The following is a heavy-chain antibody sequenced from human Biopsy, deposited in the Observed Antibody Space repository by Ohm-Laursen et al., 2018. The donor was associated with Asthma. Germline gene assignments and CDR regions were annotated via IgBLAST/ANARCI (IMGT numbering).Heavy chain of an antibody. J-gene: IGHJ3*02. D-gene: IGHD3-9*01. CDR1: GYTFINYA. Sequence: VASVKVSCKASGYTFINYAIHWVRQAPGQRLEWMGWTNAGNGNTKYSQKFQGRVTITRDTSASTAYMDLSSLRSEDTAVYYCARTYYDFLTGQVNDAFATWGQGTMVTVSS. V-gene: IGHV1-3*01. CDR3: ARTYYDFLTGQVNDAFAT. CDR2: TNAGNGNT.